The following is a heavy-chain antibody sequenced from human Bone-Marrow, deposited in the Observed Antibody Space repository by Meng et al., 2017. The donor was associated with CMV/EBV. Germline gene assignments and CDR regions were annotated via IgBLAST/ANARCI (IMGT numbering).Heavy chain of an antibody. CDR1: GFTFDDYA. CDR3: AKDICSSTSCYNDAVDI. Sequence: GESLKISCAASGFTFDDYAMHWVRQTPGKGLEWVSLISRDGHSIYYADSVKGRFTISRDNSKKSLYLKMTSLRNEDTALYYCAKDICSSTSCYNDAVDIWGQGTMVTVSS. V-gene: IGHV3-43D*03. D-gene: IGHD2-2*02. J-gene: IGHJ3*02. CDR2: ISRDGHSI.